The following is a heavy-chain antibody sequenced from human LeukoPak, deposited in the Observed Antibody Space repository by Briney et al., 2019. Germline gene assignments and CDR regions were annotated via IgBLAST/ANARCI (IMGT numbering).Heavy chain of an antibody. D-gene: IGHD2-2*01. V-gene: IGHV1-18*01. J-gene: IGHJ5*02. Sequence: ASVKVSCKASGYTFTSYGISWVRQAPGQGLEWMGWISAYNGNTNYAQKLQGRVTMTTDTSTSTAYMEPRSLRSDDTAVYYCARVGGGIVPAAMRFDPWGQGTLVTVSS. CDR2: ISAYNGNT. CDR1: GYTFTSYG. CDR3: ARVGGGIVPAAMRFDP.